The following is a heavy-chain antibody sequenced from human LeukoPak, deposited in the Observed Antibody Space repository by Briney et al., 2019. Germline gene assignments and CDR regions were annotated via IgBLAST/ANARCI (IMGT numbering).Heavy chain of an antibody. Sequence: GGSLRLSCAASGFTFTNFWMSWVRQAPGKGLEWVANIKQDGSEKNYVNSVRGRFTVSRDNDKNSLYLELNSLGAEDTAMYYCAKGGSFFDYWGQGTLVTVSS. J-gene: IGHJ4*02. CDR1: GFTFTNFW. D-gene: IGHD1-26*01. CDR2: IKQDGSEK. V-gene: IGHV3-7*03. CDR3: AKGGSFFDY.